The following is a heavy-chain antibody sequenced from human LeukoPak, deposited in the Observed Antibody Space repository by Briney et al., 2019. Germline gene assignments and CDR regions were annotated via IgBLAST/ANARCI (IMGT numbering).Heavy chain of an antibody. CDR1: GFTFSSYG. J-gene: IGHJ2*01. CDR3: AKDRASSWWYFDL. V-gene: IGHV3-30*12. CDR2: ISYDGSNK. Sequence: PGGSLRLSCAASGFTFSSYGMHWVRQAPGQGLEWVAVISYDGSNKHYADSVKGRFTISRDNAKNTLYLQMNSRRAEDTAVYYCAKDRASSWWYFDLWGRGTLVTVSS. D-gene: IGHD5-18*01.